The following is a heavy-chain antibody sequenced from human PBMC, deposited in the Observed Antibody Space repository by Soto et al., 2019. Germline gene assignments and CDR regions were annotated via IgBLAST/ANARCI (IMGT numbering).Heavy chain of an antibody. V-gene: IGHV4-59*08. Sequence: SETLSLTCTVSGVSISSYYWSWIRQPPGKGLEWIGYIYYSGSTNYNPSLKSRVTISVDTSKNQFSLKLSSVTAADTAVYYCARHVPYCSDTSHCAYGMDVWGQGTTVTVSS. D-gene: IGHD2-2*01. J-gene: IGHJ6*02. CDR1: GVSISSYY. CDR3: ARHVPYCSDTSHCAYGMDV. CDR2: IYYSGST.